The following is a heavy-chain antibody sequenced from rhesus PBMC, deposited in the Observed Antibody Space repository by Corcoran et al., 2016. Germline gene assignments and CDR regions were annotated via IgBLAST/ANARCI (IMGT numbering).Heavy chain of an antibody. CDR1: GGSISSSY. CDR2: IYGSGSST. V-gene: IGHV4-169*02. J-gene: IGHJ4*01. Sequence: QLQLQESGPGLVKPSETLSVTCAVSGGSISSSYWSWIRQAPGKGLEWIGYIYGSGSSTNYTPSLKSRVTLSVDTSKNQLSLKLSSVTAADTAVYYCASGGYGSYLTTDYFDYWGQGVLVTVSS. D-gene: IGHD4-4*01. CDR3: ASGGYGSYLTTDYFDY.